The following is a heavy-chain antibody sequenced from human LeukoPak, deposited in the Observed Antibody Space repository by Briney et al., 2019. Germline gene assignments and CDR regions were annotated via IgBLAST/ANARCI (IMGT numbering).Heavy chain of an antibody. CDR3: ARPYYGHSVGDAYDV. Sequence: PSETLSLTCTVARVSINDYYWTWIRQPPGKGLKWIGYVSSTGNTNSNPSLRSRVSMSIDASKKQFSLRLNSVTAADTAVYYCARPYYGHSVGDAYDVWGQGTLVTVSS. D-gene: IGHD4-17*01. J-gene: IGHJ3*01. CDR2: VSSTGNT. V-gene: IGHV4-59*01. CDR1: RVSINDYY.